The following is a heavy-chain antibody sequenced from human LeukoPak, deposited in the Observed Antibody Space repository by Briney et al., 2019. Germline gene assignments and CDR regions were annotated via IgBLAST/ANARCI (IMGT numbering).Heavy chain of an antibody. V-gene: IGHV4-4*07. CDR2: IYTSGST. CDR1: GGSISSYY. Sequence: SETLSLTCTVSGGSISSYYWSWIRQPAGKGLEWIGRIYTSGSTNYNPSLKSRVTMSVDTSKNQFSLKLSSVPAADTAVYYCARDLWGSGSYYKENWFDPWGQGTLVTVSS. CDR3: ARDLWGSGSYYKENWFDP. D-gene: IGHD3-10*01. J-gene: IGHJ5*02.